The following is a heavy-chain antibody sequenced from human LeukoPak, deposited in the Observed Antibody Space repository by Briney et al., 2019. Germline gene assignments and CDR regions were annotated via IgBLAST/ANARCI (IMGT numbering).Heavy chain of an antibody. Sequence: GGSLRLSCAASGFTVSSNYMSWVRQAPGKGLEWVSSISSSSSYIYYADSVKGRFTISRDNAKNSLYLQMNSLRAEDTAVYYCARDPYYYDSSGYCHEDYYYYGMDVWGQGTTVTVSS. V-gene: IGHV3-21*01. CDR1: GFTVSSNY. CDR3: ARDPYYYDSSGYCHEDYYYYGMDV. J-gene: IGHJ6*02. CDR2: ISSSSSYI. D-gene: IGHD3-22*01.